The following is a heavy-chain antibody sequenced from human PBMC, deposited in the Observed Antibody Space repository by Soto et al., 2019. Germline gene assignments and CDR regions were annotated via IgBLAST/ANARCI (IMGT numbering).Heavy chain of an antibody. V-gene: IGHV2-5*02. CDR2: IYLDDDK. CDR1: GFSRSTSAVG. Sequence: QITLKESGPTLVKPTQTLTLTCNFSGFSRSTSAVGVGWIRQPPGKALEWLAFIYLDDDKRYSPSLKSSLTITQDTSKNKVVLVMTNMDPVDTATYYCAHLVVAGLTYYFDYWGQGTLVTVSS. CDR3: AHLVVAGLTYYFDY. D-gene: IGHD2-15*01. J-gene: IGHJ4*02.